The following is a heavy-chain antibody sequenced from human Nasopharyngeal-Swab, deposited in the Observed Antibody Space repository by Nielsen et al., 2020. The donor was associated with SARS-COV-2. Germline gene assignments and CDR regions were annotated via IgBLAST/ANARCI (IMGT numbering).Heavy chain of an antibody. CDR2: TYYRSKWYN. V-gene: IGHV6-1*01. D-gene: IGHD3-10*01. CDR1: WDCVSGSSAA. J-gene: IGHJ4*02. Sequence: SQTLSLTCAISWDCVSGSSAAWNGIRHSPSRGLEWLRRTYYRSKWYNDYAVSAKSRITINPDTSKNQFSLQLNSVTPEDTAVYYCARGKLLWFGELSRRVYYFDYWGQGTLVTVSS. CDR3: ARGKLLWFGELSRRVYYFDY.